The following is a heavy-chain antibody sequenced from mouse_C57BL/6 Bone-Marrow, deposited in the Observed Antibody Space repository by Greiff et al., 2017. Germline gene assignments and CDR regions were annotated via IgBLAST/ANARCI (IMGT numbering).Heavy chain of an antibody. V-gene: IGHV5-6*01. CDR3: ARRDYDSRSLYYFDY. CDR2: ISSGGSYI. J-gene: IGHJ2*01. D-gene: IGHD1-1*01. Sequence: EVKLQESGGDLVKPGGSLKLSCAASGFTFSSYGMSLVRQTPDKRLEWVATISSGGSYIYYPDSVKGRYTISRDNAKNTLYLQMSSLKSEDTAMXYCARRDYDSRSLYYFDYWGQGTTLTVSS. CDR1: GFTFSSYG.